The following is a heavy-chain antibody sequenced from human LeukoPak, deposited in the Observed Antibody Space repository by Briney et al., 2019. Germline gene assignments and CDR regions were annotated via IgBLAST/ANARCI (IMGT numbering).Heavy chain of an antibody. J-gene: IGHJ3*02. Sequence: GGSLRLSCAASGFSDSSNYMTWVRQAPGKGLEWVSVIYSGGSTYYADSVKGRFTISRDNSKNTLYLQMNSLRAEDTAVYYCARDGSGSNKKWAFDIWGQGTMVTVSS. D-gene: IGHD1-26*01. V-gene: IGHV3-53*01. CDR1: GFSDSSNY. CDR2: IYSGGST. CDR3: ARDGSGSNKKWAFDI.